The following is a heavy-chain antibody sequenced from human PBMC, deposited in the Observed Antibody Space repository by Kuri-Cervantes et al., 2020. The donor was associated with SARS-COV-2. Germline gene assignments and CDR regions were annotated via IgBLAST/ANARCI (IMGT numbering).Heavy chain of an antibody. Sequence: SDTLSLTCTVPGGSISSSSYYWGWIRQPPGTGLEWIGSIYYSGSTYYNPSLKSRVTVSVDTSKNQFSLKLSSVTAADTAVYYCARVYYGMDVWGQGTTVTVSS. J-gene: IGHJ6*02. CDR2: IYYSGST. CDR3: ARVYYGMDV. CDR1: GGSISSSSYY. V-gene: IGHV4-39*07.